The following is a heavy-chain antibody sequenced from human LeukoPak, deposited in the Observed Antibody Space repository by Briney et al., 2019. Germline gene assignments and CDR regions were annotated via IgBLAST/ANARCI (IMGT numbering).Heavy chain of an antibody. CDR1: RFTFSSYA. CDR3: ARNENSGWGYFDY. CDR2: IGGSNGIT. D-gene: IGHD5-12*01. J-gene: IGHJ4*02. V-gene: IGHV3-23*01. Sequence: GGSLRLSCAASRFTFSSYAMSWVRQAPGKGLEWVSVIGGSNGITFYVGSVKGRFTISRDNSKDTLYLQMNSLRAEDTAVYYCARNENSGWGYFDYWGQGTLVTVSS.